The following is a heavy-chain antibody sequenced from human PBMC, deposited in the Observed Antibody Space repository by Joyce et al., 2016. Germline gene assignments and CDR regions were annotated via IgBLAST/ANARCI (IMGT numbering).Heavy chain of an antibody. CDR1: GFTCSNYG. Sequence: QGQLVESGGGVVQPGRSLRLSCAASGFTCSNYGMHWVRQAPGKGLEWVAVISYDGSNKHYGASVKGRFTISRYNSKSTLYLQMNSLRAEDTAVYYCAGGILTGYFDYWGQGTLVTVSS. J-gene: IGHJ4*02. CDR2: ISYDGSNK. CDR3: AGGILTGYFDY. V-gene: IGHV3-30*03. D-gene: IGHD3-9*01.